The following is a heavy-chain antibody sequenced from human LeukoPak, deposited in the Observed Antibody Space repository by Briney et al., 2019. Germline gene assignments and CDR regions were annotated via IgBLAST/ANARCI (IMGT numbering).Heavy chain of an antibody. CDR2: ISGSGRTI. J-gene: IGHJ3*02. CDR3: ARDSPEGSGGSYFVAFDI. D-gene: IGHD1-26*01. Sequence: GGSLRLSRAASGFTFRSYSMNWVRQAPGKGLEWVSYISGSGRTIYYADSVKGRFTISRDNVKNSFYLQMNSLRDEDTAVYYCARDSPEGSGGSYFVAFDIWGQGTMVTVSS. CDR1: GFTFRSYS. V-gene: IGHV3-48*02.